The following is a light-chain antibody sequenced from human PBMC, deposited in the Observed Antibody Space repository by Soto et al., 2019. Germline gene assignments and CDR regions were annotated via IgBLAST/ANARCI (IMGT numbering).Light chain of an antibody. Sequence: QSALTQSPSASGSPGQSVTISCTGTSSDVGGHNYVSWYQHHPGKAPKLIISEGNKRPSGISNRFSGSKSGNTASLTISGLQAEDEADYYCCSYAGSSTYVVFGGGTQLTVL. CDR2: EGN. CDR3: CSYAGSSTYVV. J-gene: IGLJ2*01. V-gene: IGLV2-23*01. CDR1: SSDVGGHNY.